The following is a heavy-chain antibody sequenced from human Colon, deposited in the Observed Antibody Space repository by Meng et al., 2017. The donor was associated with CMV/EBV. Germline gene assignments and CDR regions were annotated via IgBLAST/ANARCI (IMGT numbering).Heavy chain of an antibody. D-gene: IGHD2-8*02. Sequence: NSVPPLLMPTHTLTLPCPFTASSLTTPGAGVAWVRQPPGKAPELLALIHWDDDKRYSPSLKKRLNITKDTSKNQVVLSMTDLDPADTGTFYCARHSLTILTDWGQGALVTVSS. CDR1: ASSLTTPGAG. CDR3: ARHSLTILTD. V-gene: IGHV2-5*02. J-gene: IGHJ4*02. CDR2: IHWDDDK.